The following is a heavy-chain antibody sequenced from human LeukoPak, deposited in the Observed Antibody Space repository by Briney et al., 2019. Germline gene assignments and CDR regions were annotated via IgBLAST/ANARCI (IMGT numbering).Heavy chain of an antibody. J-gene: IGHJ6*03. V-gene: IGHV3-30-3*01. CDR1: GFTFSSYA. D-gene: IGHD3-3*01. Sequence: GGSLRLSCAASGFTFSSYAMHWVRQAPGKGLEWVAVISYDGSNKYYADSVKGRFTISRDNSKNTLYLQMNSLRAEDTAVYYCARRFGVDTYIPYYYYYMDVWGKGTTVTVSS. CDR3: ARRFGVDTYIPYYYYYMDV. CDR2: ISYDGSNK.